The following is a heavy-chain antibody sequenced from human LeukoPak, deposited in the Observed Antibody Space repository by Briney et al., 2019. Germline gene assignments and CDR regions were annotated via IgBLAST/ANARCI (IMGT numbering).Heavy chain of an antibody. CDR1: GFTCSSYW. J-gene: IGHJ4*02. CDR3: ARWGATAIPIFDY. Sequence: GGSLRLSCAASGFTCSSYWMSWVRQAPGKGLEWVANIKQDGSEKYYVDSVKGRFTISRDNAKNSLYLQMNSLRAEDTAVYYCARWGATAIPIFDYWGQGTLVTVSS. D-gene: IGHD5-24*01. V-gene: IGHV3-7*01. CDR2: IKQDGSEK.